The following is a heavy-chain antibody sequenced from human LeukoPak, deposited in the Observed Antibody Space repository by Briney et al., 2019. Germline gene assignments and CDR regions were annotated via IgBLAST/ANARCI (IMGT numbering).Heavy chain of an antibody. J-gene: IGHJ5*02. CDR1: GFTFTSSA. CDR3: AADRAVVAAKTTVTGFDP. V-gene: IGHV1-58*02. D-gene: IGHD2-15*01. Sequence: TSVKVSCKASGFTFTSSAMQWVRQARGQRKGWIGWIVVSSGNTNYAQKFQERVTITRDMSTSTAYMELTSLRSEDTAVYYCAADRAVVAAKTTVTGFDPWGQGTLVPVSS. CDR2: IVVSSGNT.